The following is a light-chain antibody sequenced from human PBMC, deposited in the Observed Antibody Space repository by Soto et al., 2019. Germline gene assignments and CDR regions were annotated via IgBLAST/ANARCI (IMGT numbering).Light chain of an antibody. CDR1: QSVSSSD. CDR3: QQYGSSPPFT. J-gene: IGKJ3*01. V-gene: IGKV3-20*01. Sequence: EMVLTQSPGTLSLSPGERATLSCRASQSVSSSDLAWYQQKPGQAPRLLIYGASSRTTGIPDRFSGSGSGTDFTLTLSRLESEDFGVYYCQQYGSSPPFTFGRGTKVDI. CDR2: GAS.